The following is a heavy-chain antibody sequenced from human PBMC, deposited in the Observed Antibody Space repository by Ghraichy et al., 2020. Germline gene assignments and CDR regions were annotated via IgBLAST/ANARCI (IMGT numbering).Heavy chain of an antibody. V-gene: IGHV3-30*18. Sequence: GGSLRLSCAASGFTFSNYGMHWVRQAPGKGLEWVAVISYDGSNKYYADSVKGRFTISRDNSKNTLYLQMNSLRGQDTAVYYCAKGSIQVWFQVDYWGQGTLVTVSS. D-gene: IGHD5-18*01. CDR2: ISYDGSNK. CDR1: GFTFSNYG. J-gene: IGHJ4*02. CDR3: AKGSIQVWFQVDY.